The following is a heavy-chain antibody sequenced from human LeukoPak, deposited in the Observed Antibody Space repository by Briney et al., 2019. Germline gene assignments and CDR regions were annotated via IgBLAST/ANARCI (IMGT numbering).Heavy chain of an antibody. D-gene: IGHD3-10*01. V-gene: IGHV3-7*01. J-gene: IGHJ4*02. CDR1: GFTFSSYW. CDR2: IKQDGSEK. CDR3: ARDRLDYYGSGSYDY. Sequence: GGSLRLSCAASGFTFSSYWMSWVRQALGKGLEWVANIKQDGSEKYYVDSVKGRFTISRDNAKNSLYLQMNSLRAEDTAVYYCARDRLDYYGSGSYDYWGQGTLVTVSS.